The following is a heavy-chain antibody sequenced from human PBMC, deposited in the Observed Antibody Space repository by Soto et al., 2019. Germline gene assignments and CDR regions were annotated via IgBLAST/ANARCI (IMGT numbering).Heavy chain of an antibody. D-gene: IGHD3-10*01. CDR1: GYTFTSYY. Sequence: ASVKVSCKASGYTFTSYYMHWVRQAPGQGLEWMGIINPSGGSTSYAQKFQGRVTINPDTSKNQFSLQLNSVTPEDTAVYYCARDMSGEWPYDAFDIWGQGTMVTVSS. J-gene: IGHJ3*02. V-gene: IGHV1-46*01. CDR3: ARDMSGEWPYDAFDI. CDR2: INPSGGST.